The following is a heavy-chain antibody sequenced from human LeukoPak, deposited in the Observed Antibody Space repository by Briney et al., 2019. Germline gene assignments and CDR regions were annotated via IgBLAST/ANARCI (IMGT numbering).Heavy chain of an antibody. D-gene: IGHD1-26*01. CDR1: GFTFSSYG. CDR3: AKATSGSFMDFYGLAV. Sequence: GGSLRLSCAASGFTFSSYGMHWVRQAPGKGLEWVAVISYDGNNKYYEDSVKGRFTISRDNSKNTLFLQMNSLRTEDTAVYYCAKATSGSFMDFYGLAVWGQGTTVAVSS. CDR2: ISYDGNNK. J-gene: IGHJ6*02. V-gene: IGHV3-30*18.